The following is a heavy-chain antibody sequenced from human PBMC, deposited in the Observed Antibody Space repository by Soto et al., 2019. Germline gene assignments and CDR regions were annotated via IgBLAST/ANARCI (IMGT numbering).Heavy chain of an antibody. CDR2: ISSSSSYI. Sequence: GGSQRLSCAASGFTFSSYSMNWVRQAPGKGLEWVSSISSSSSYIYYADSVKGRFTISRDNAKNSLYLQMNSLRAEDTAVYYCARGDCSSTSCYNRFDPWGQGTLVTVSS. V-gene: IGHV3-21*01. D-gene: IGHD2-2*01. CDR1: GFTFSSYS. CDR3: ARGDCSSTSCYNRFDP. J-gene: IGHJ5*02.